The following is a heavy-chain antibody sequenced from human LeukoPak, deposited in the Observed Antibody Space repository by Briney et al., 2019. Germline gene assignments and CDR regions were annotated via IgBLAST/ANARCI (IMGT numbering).Heavy chain of an antibody. Sequence: PGGSLSLSCAASGFTLSSYGMHWVRQAPGKGLQWVAVIWYDGSKKYYTDSVKGRFTISRDNSKNTLYLQVDSLRAEDTAVYYCARGQYSPDYWGQGTLVTVSS. D-gene: IGHD2-15*01. CDR1: GFTLSSYG. V-gene: IGHV3-33*01. J-gene: IGHJ4*02. CDR2: IWYDGSKK. CDR3: ARGQYSPDY.